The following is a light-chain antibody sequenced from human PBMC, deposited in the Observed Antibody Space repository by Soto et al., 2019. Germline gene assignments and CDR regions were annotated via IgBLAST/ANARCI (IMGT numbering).Light chain of an antibody. V-gene: IGLV2-14*01. Sequence: QSVLTQPASVSGSPGQSITISCTGTSSDVGGYKYVSWYQQYPGKVPKLMIYEVSNRPSGVSNRFSGSQSGNTASLTISGLQAEDEAEYYCTSYTTSRTFVFGTGTKVTVL. J-gene: IGLJ1*01. CDR3: TSYTTSRTFV. CDR1: SSDVGGYKY. CDR2: EVS.